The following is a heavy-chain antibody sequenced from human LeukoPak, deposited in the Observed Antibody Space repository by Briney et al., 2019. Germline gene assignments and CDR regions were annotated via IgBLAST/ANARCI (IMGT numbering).Heavy chain of an antibody. CDR2: INPNSGGT. J-gene: IGHJ4*02. D-gene: IGHD1-1*01. CDR1: GYTFTGYY. Sequence: ASVTVSCKASGYTFTGYYMHWVRQAPGQGLEWMGRINPNSGGTNYAQKFQGRVTMTRDTSICTAYMELSRLRSDDTAVYYCARAITKTGTMLGTYWGQGTLVTVSS. CDR3: ARAITKTGTMLGTY. V-gene: IGHV1-2*06.